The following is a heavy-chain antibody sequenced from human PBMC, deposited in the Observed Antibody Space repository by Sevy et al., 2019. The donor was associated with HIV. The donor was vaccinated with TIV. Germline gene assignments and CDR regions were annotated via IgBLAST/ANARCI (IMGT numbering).Heavy chain of an antibody. CDR1: GFTFSSYG. CDR3: ARVFSGYDFAFDI. D-gene: IGHD5-12*01. V-gene: IGHV3-30*03. CDR2: ISYDGSNK. J-gene: IGHJ3*02. Sequence: GGSLRLSCAASGFTFSSYGMHWVRQAPGKGLEWVAVISYDGSNKYYADSVKGRFTISRDNSKNTLYLQMNSLRSEDTAVYYCARVFSGYDFAFDIWGQGTMVTVSS.